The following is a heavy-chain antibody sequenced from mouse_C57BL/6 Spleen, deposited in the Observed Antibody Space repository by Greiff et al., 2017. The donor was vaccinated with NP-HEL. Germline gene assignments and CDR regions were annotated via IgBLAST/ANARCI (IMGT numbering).Heavy chain of an antibody. CDR2: FDPNRGGT. V-gene: IGHV1-72*01. D-gene: IGHD1-1*01. J-gene: IGHJ3*01. Sequence: VQLQQPGAELVKPGASVKLSCKASGYTFTSYWMRWVKQRSGRGLVWFGRFDPNRGGTKYNEKFKSKATLTVDKPASTAYRQLSSLTSEDSAVYYCARENYYGSPAWFAYWGQGTLVTVSA. CDR3: ARENYYGSPAWFAY. CDR1: GYTFTSYW.